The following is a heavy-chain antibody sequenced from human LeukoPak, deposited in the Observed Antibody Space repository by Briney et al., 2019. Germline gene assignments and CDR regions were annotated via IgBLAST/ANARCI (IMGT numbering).Heavy chain of an antibody. J-gene: IGHJ3*02. D-gene: IGHD2-2*01. CDR2: FDPEDGET. CDR1: GCTLTELS. CDR3: ATDASSSPQTDAFDI. V-gene: IGHV1-24*01. Sequence: ASVKVSCKVSGCTLTELSMHWVRQAPGKGLEWMGGFDPEDGETIYAQKFQGRVTMTEDTSTDTAYMELSSLRSEDTAVYYCATDASSSPQTDAFDIWGQGTMVTVSS.